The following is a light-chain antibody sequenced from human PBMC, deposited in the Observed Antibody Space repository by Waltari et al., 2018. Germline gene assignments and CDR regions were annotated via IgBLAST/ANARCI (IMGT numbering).Light chain of an antibody. CDR3: ETGGHGTWV. CDR2: VNSDGSH. Sequence: QLVLTHSPSPSASLGASVNLTCTPSSCHLPTLLAWHQQQPGKGPRYLMKVNSDGSHRKGDDIPDRFSGSGSGPERYLTISSLQSEDEADYYCETGGHGTWVFGGGTKLTVL. V-gene: IGLV4-69*01. J-gene: IGLJ3*02. CDR1: SCHLPTL.